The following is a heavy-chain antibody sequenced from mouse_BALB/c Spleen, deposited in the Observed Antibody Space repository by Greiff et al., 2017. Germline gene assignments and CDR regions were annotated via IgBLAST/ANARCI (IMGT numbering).Heavy chain of an antibody. D-gene: IGHD2-4*01. V-gene: IGHV5-6-3*01. CDR2: INSNGGST. Sequence: DVMLVESGGGLVQPGGSLKLSCAASGFTFSSYGMSWVRQTPDKRLELVATINSNGGSTYYPDSVKGRFTISRDNAKNTLYLQMSSLKSEDTAMYYCARELRYYDYDVGYFDYWGQGTTLTVSS. CDR3: ARELRYYDYDVGYFDY. CDR1: GFTFSSYG. J-gene: IGHJ2*01.